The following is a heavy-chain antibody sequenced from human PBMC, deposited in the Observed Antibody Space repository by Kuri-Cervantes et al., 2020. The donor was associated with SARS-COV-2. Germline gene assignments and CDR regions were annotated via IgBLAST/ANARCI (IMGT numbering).Heavy chain of an antibody. CDR2: TNWNGGST. Sequence: GGSLRLSCAASGFTFDDYGMSWVRQAPGKGLEWVSGTNWNGGSTGYADSVKGRFTISRDNAKNSLYLQMDSLRAEDTALYYCASHPKRFLEWLFDYWGQGTLVTVSS. CDR1: GFTFDDYG. V-gene: IGHV3-20*04. CDR3: ASHPKRFLEWLFDY. J-gene: IGHJ4*02. D-gene: IGHD3-3*01.